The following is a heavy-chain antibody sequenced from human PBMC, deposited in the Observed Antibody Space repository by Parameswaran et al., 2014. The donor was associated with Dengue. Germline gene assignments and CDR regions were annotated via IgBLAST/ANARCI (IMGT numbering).Heavy chain of an antibody. CDR3: ASRLGDHDTSGYYYFDY. Sequence: WIRQPPGKGLEWVSYISSDGITTYHTDSVRGRFTMSRDNAKNSLYLQMNSLRAEDTAVYYCASRLGDHDTSGYYYFDYWGLGTLVTVSS. V-gene: IGHV3-48*03. CDR2: ISSDGITT. J-gene: IGHJ4*02. D-gene: IGHD3-22*01.